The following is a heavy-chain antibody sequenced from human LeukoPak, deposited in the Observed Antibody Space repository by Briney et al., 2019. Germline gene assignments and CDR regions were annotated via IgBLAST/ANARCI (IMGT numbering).Heavy chain of an antibody. CDR1: GYTFSSYS. D-gene: IGHD2-21*02. Sequence: GGSLRLSCAASGYTFSSYSMNWVRQAPGKGLEWVSYISSSSSTIYYADSVKGRFTISRDNAKNSLYLQMNSLRAEDTAVYYCARVAHIVVVTAIPDAFDIWGQGTMVTVSS. V-gene: IGHV3-48*01. J-gene: IGHJ3*02. CDR2: ISSSSSTI. CDR3: ARVAHIVVVTAIPDAFDI.